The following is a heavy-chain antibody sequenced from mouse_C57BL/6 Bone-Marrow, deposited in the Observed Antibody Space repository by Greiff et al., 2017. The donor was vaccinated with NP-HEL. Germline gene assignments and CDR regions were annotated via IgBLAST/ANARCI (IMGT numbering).Heavy chain of an antibody. Sequence: VQLQQSGAELARPGASVKLSCKASGYTFTSYGISWVKQRTGQGLEWIGEIYPRSGNTYYNEKFKGNATLTADKSSSTAYMELRSLTSDDSAVYFCEGFPYWYFDVWGTGTTVTVSS. J-gene: IGHJ1*03. CDR2: IYPRSGNT. V-gene: IGHV1-81*01. CDR1: GYTFTSYG. CDR3: EGFPYWYFDV.